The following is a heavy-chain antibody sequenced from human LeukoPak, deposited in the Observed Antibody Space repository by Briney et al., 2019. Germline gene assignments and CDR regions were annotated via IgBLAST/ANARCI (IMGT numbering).Heavy chain of an antibody. CDR2: IYTGGST. CDR3: ARYCSDISCYSFDV. V-gene: IGHV3-53*01. Sequence: GGSLRLSCAASGFTVSSDYMSWGRQAPGKGLEWVSVIYTGGSTYYADSVKGRFTITRDNSKNTLCLQMNSLRAEDTAVYYCARYCSDISCYSFDVWGQGTTVTASS. CDR1: GFTVSSDY. J-gene: IGHJ3*01. D-gene: IGHD2-2*01.